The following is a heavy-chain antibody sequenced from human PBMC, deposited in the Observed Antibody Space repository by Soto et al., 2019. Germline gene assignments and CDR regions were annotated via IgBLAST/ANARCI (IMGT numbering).Heavy chain of an antibody. CDR3: ASSPHKDSRPDY. V-gene: IGHV3-7*03. J-gene: IGHJ4*02. CDR2: IKYDGSVK. CDR1: GFTFSSYW. D-gene: IGHD3-22*01. Sequence: EVQLVESGGGLVQPGGSLRLSCAASGFTFSSYWMSWVRQAPGRGLEWMANIKYDGSVKYYVDSVKGRLTISRDNAKNSLYLQMNSLRAEDTAVYYCASSPHKDSRPDYWGQGTLVTVSS.